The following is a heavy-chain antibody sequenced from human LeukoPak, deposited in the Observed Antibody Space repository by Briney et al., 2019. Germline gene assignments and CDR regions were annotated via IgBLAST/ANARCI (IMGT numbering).Heavy chain of an antibody. D-gene: IGHD6-6*01. J-gene: IGHJ4*02. CDR2: IYSSGST. CDR1: GGSISSYY. V-gene: IGHV4-4*07. CDR3: ARSYSSSHFDY. Sequence: SETLSLTCTVSGGSISSYYWSWIRQPAGKGLEWIGRIYSSGSTNYNPFLKSRLTMSVDTSKNQFSLKLSSVTAADTAVYYCARSYSSSHFDYWGQGTLVTVSS.